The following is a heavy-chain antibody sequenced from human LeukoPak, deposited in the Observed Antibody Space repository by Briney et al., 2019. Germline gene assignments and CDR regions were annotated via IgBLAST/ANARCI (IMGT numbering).Heavy chain of an antibody. D-gene: IGHD3-22*01. V-gene: IGHV4-61*02. CDR1: GGSIRSGSYY. CDR2: MYTSGTT. J-gene: IGHJ4*02. Sequence: PSETLSLTCTVSGGSIRSGSYYWNWIRQPAGKGLEWIGRMYTSGTTNYNPSLKSRVPISVDTSKNQFSLKLSSVTAADMAVYYCARTASGYYLFDYWGQGTLVTVSS. CDR3: ARTASGYYLFDY.